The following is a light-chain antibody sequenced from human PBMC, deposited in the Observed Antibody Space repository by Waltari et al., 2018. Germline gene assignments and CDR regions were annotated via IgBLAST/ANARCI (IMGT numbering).Light chain of an antibody. V-gene: IGKV1-6*01. CDR2: AAS. Sequence: IQMTQSPSALSASVGDRVTISCRASQNIYSNLAWYQQKPGKAPKLLIYAASSLQSGIPSRFSGSGSWTDFTLTISSLQPEDSAAYYCQHYYDNPYSFVQGTKVEIK. CDR1: QNIYSN. CDR3: QHYYDNPYS. J-gene: IGKJ2*03.